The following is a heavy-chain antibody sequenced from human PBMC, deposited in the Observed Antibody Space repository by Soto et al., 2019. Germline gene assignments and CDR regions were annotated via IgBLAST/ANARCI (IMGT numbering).Heavy chain of an antibody. J-gene: IGHJ3*02. CDR2: IYYSGST. D-gene: IGHD3-10*01. CDR1: GGSISSYY. V-gene: IGHV4-59*01. CDR3: ARDIPNYYGSGSRETDAFDI. Sequence: SETLSLTCTVPGGSISSYYWSWIRQPPGQGLEWIGYIYYSGSTNYNPSLKSRVTISVDTSKNQFSLKLSSVTAADTAVYYCARDIPNYYGSGSRETDAFDIWGQGTMVT.